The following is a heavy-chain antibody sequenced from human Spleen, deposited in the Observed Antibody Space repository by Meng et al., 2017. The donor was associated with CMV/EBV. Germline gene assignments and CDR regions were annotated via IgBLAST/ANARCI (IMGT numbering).Heavy chain of an antibody. CDR1: GFIFNTYW. V-gene: IGHV3-74*01. D-gene: IGHD1-1*01. CDR3: TRPKENARFNTRWNYFDY. CDR2: ISSDGSTA. Sequence: GGSLRLSCEASGFIFNTYWMYWVRQVPGQGPVWVSRISSDGSTASYADSVKDRFIISRDNSKSTLYLQMNSLRAEDTAVYYCTRPKENARFNTRWNYFDYWGQGALVTVSS. J-gene: IGHJ4*02.